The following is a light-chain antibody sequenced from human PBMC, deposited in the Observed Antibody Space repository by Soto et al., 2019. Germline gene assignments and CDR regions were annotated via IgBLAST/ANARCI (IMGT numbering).Light chain of an antibody. V-gene: IGLV3-1*01. CDR1: KLGDKY. CDR2: QDS. Sequence: SYELTQPASVSVSPGQTASITCSGDKLGDKYACWYQQKPGQSPVLVIYQDSKRPSGIPERFSGSNSGNTATLTISGTQAMDEADYYCQASDSSTVVFGGGTKLTVL. CDR3: QASDSSTVV. J-gene: IGLJ2*01.